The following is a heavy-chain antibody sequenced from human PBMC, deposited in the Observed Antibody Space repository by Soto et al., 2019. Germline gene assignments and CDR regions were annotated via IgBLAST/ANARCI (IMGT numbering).Heavy chain of an antibody. Sequence: PSETLSLTCTVSGGSISSYYWSWIRQPPGKGLEWIGYIYYSGSTNYNPSLKSRVTISVDTSKNQFSLKLSSVTAADTAVYYCARRYSSSSDAFDIWCQGTMVTVSS. J-gene: IGHJ3*02. CDR1: GGSISSYY. CDR3: ARRYSSSSDAFDI. V-gene: IGHV4-59*01. CDR2: IYYSGST. D-gene: IGHD6-13*01.